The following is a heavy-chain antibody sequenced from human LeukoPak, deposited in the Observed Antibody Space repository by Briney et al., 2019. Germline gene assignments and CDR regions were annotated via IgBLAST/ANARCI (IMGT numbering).Heavy chain of an antibody. J-gene: IGHJ4*02. D-gene: IGHD4-17*01. CDR2: IYYSGST. V-gene: IGHV4-30-4*01. CDR1: GVSISSGDNY. CDR3: ARVDYGDYALDY. Sequence: SETLSLTCTVSGVSISSGDNYWSWIRQPPGKGLEWIGYIYYSGSTYYNPSLKSRVTISVDTSKNQFSLKLSSVTAADTAVYYCARVDYGDYALDYWGQGTLVTVSS.